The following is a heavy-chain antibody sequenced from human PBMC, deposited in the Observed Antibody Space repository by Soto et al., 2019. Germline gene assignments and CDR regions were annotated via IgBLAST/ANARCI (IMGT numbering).Heavy chain of an antibody. D-gene: IGHD3-10*01. CDR1: GYTFTSYG. V-gene: IGHV1-18*01. CDR3: ARGTFEIGSGKVRYYYMDV. CDR2: ISAYNGNT. Sequence: ASVKVSCKASGYTFTSYGISWVRQAPGQGLEWMGWISAYNGNTNYAQKLQGRVTMTTDTSTSTAYMELRSLRSDDTAVYYCARGTFEIGSGKVRYYYMDVWGKGTTVTVSS. J-gene: IGHJ6*03.